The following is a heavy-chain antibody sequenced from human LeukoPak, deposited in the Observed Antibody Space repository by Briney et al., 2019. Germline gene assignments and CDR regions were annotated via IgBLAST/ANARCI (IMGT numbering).Heavy chain of an antibody. D-gene: IGHD6-19*01. CDR1: GYSFTGYY. V-gene: IGHV1-2*02. J-gene: IGHJ4*02. Sequence: ASVKVSCKASGYSFTGYYLHWVRQAPGQGLEWMGWIDPNSGGTNYAQKFQGRVTMTRDTSISTAYMELRSLRSDDTAVYYCARAGGAVAGSFDYWGQGTLVTVSS. CDR3: ARAGGAVAGSFDY. CDR2: IDPNSGGT.